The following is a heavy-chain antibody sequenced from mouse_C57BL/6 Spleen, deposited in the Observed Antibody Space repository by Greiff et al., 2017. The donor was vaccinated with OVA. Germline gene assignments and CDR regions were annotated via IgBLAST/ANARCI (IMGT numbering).Heavy chain of an antibody. D-gene: IGHD1-1*01. CDR1: GFTFSSYA. J-gene: IGHJ2*01. CDR3: TRGLLRYYYFDY. V-gene: IGHV5-9-1*02. Sequence: EVHLVESGEGLVKPGGSLKLSCAASGFTFSSYAMSWVRQTPEKRLEWVAYISSGGDYIYYADTVKGRFTISRDNARNTLYLQMSSLKSEDTAMYYCTRGLLRYYYFDYWGQGTTLTVSS. CDR2: ISSGGDYI.